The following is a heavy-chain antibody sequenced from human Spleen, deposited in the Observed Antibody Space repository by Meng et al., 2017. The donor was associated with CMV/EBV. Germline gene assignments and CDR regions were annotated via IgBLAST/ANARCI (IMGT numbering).Heavy chain of an antibody. Sequence: GSLRLSCAVYGGSFSGYYWSWIRQPPGKGLEWIGEINHSGSTNYNPSLKSRVTISVDTSKNQFSLKLSSVTAADTAVYYCARDELGPPPYSSSSEWWFDPWGQGTLVTVSS. CDR2: INHSGST. J-gene: IGHJ5*02. V-gene: IGHV4-34*01. CDR1: GGSFSGYY. D-gene: IGHD6-6*01. CDR3: ARDELGPPPYSSSSEWWFDP.